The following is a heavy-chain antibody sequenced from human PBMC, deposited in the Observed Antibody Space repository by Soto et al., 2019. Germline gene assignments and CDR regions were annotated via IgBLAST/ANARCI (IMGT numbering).Heavy chain of an antibody. CDR2: ISYDGSNK. CDR1: GFTFSSYG. D-gene: IGHD5-18*01. Sequence: QVQLVESGGGVVQPGRSLRLSCAASGFTFSSYGMHRVRQAPGKGLEWVAVISYDGSNKYYADSVKGRFTISRDNSKNTLYLQMNSLRAEDTAVYYCAKEVPTTPDTAIVILNYYYYDGMDVWGQGTTVAVSS. J-gene: IGHJ6*02. V-gene: IGHV3-30*18. CDR3: AKEVPTTPDTAIVILNYYYYDGMDV.